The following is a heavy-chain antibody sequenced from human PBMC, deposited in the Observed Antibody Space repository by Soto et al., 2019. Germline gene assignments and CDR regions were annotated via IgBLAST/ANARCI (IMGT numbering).Heavy chain of an antibody. J-gene: IGHJ4*02. V-gene: IGHV2-5*02. CDR1: GFSLSTSGVG. D-gene: IGHD4-17*01. CDR2: IYWDDDK. Sequence: QITLKESGPTLVKPTQTLTLTCTFSGFSLSTSGVGVGWIRQPPGKALEWLALIYWDDDKRYSPSLKSRLTITKDNSKIQVVLTMTDMDPVDTATYYCAHRRVDYGDVSRIDYWGQGTLVTVSS. CDR3: AHRRVDYGDVSRIDY.